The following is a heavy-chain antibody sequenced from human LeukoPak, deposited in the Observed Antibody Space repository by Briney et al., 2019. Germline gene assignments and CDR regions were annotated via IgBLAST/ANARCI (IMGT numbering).Heavy chain of an antibody. V-gene: IGHV3-74*01. CDR3: GRAGNYRIDY. Sequence: GGSLRLSCSASGFTLSSYWMQWVRQPPGKGLVWVSRIKTDGSSTSYADSVKGRFTISRDNAKNTLYLQMNSLRAEDTAVYYCGRAGNYRIDYWGQGTLVTVSS. J-gene: IGHJ4*02. D-gene: IGHD1-7*01. CDR1: GFTLSSYW. CDR2: IKTDGSST.